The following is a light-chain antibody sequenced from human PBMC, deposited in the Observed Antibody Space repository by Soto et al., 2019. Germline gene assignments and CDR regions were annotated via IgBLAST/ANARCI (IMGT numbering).Light chain of an antibody. Sequence: DIQMTQSPSTLSASVGDRVTITCRASASVSRWLAWYQQEPGRTPKLLIYQASTLETGVPSRFSGSGSGTEFTLTISSLQAEDFATYYCQQYNAYSQAFGQGTKVEIK. CDR3: QQYNAYSQA. CDR1: ASVSRW. V-gene: IGKV1-5*03. CDR2: QAS. J-gene: IGKJ1*01.